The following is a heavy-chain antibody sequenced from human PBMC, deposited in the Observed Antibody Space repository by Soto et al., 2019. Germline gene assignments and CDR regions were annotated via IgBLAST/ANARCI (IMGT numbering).Heavy chain of an antibody. Sequence: SETLSLTCTVSGGSISSYYWSWIRQPPGKGLEWIGYIYYSGSTNYNPSLKSRVTISVDTSKNQFSLKLSSVTAADTAVYYGARAYDILTGYYPYYYYYYMDVWGKGTTVTVSS. D-gene: IGHD3-9*01. J-gene: IGHJ6*03. CDR2: IYYSGST. CDR1: GGSISSYY. V-gene: IGHV4-59*01. CDR3: ARAYDILTGYYPYYYYYYMDV.